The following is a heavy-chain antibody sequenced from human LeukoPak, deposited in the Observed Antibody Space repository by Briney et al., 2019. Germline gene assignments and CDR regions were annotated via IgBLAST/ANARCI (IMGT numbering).Heavy chain of an antibody. D-gene: IGHD2-2*01. Sequence: PGGSLRLSCADSGFTFSKYAISWVRQTPGKGLEWGSAISGASGSTYYADSVKSRFAISRDNTQNTLYIQLNSLRAEDTAVYYLSKDGSCSSTSCYSGRGDWGQGTLVTVSS. CDR1: GFTFSKYA. V-gene: IGHV3-23*01. CDR3: SKDGSCSSTSCYSGRGD. CDR2: ISGASGST. J-gene: IGHJ4*02.